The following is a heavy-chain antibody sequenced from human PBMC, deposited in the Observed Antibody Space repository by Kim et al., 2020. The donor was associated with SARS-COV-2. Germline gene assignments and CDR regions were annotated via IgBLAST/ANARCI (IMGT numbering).Heavy chain of an antibody. Sequence: SETLSLTCAVYGGSFSGYYWSWIRQPPGKGLEWIGEINHSGSTNYNPSLKSRVTISVDTSKNQFSLKLSSVTAADTAVYYCARGRYRYGGSYCDDWGQGTLVTVSS. CDR1: GGSFSGYY. J-gene: IGHJ4*02. V-gene: IGHV4-34*01. CDR3: ARGRYRYGGSYCDD. D-gene: IGHD3-16*02. CDR2: INHSGST.